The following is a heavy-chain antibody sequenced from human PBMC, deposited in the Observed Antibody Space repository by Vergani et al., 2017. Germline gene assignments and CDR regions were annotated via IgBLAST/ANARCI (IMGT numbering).Heavy chain of an antibody. CDR2: IYYSGST. CDR3: ARHSXVEWLVKLGWIDP. CDR1: GASIRSSNYY. Sequence: QLQLQESGPGLVKPSATLSLTCSVSGASIRSSNYYWGWIRQPPGKGLEWIASIYYSGSTYYNPSLKSRVAISVDTSKNQFSLKLSSVTAADTAVYFCARHSXVEWLVKLGWIDPWRQGILVTVSS. V-gene: IGHV4-39*01. J-gene: IGHJ5*02. D-gene: IGHD6-19*01.